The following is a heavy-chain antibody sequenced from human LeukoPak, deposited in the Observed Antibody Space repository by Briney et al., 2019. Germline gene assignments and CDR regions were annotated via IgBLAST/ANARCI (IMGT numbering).Heavy chain of an antibody. CDR3: ARGGSGSYPSSFDY. D-gene: IGHD1-26*01. CDR1: GYAFTSYA. Sequence: ASVKASCKASGYAFTSYAMHWVRQAPGQRLEWMGWINAGNGNTKYSQKFQGRVTITRDTSASTAYMELSSLRSEDTAVYYCARGGSGSYPSSFDYWGQGTLVTVSS. V-gene: IGHV1-3*01. CDR2: INAGNGNT. J-gene: IGHJ4*02.